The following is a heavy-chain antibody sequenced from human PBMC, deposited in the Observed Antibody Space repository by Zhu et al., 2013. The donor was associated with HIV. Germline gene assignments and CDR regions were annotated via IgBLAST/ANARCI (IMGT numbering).Heavy chain of an antibody. CDR2: MNPNSGNT. Sequence: VQSGVEVKKPGASVKVSCKASGYIFTTYGISWVRQATGQGLEWMGWMNPNSGNTGYAQKFQGRVTITRNTSISTAYMELSSLRSEDTAVYYCARGQGSTSRQGGYFQHWGQGTLVTVSS. CDR3: ARGQGSTSRQGGYFQH. D-gene: IGHD2-2*01. V-gene: IGHV1-8*03. J-gene: IGHJ1*01. CDR1: GYIFTTYG.